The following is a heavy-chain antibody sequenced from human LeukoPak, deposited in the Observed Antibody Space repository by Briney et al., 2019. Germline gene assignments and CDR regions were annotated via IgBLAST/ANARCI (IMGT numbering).Heavy chain of an antibody. CDR2: INPNSGGT. Sequence: GASVKVSFKASGYTFTDYYMHWVRQAPGQGLEWMGWINPNSGGTYYAQKFQGRVTMTRDTSITTAYMELSRLSSDDTAVYYCARGPVMGLDYWGQGTLVTVSS. D-gene: IGHD3-16*01. CDR1: GYTFTDYY. V-gene: IGHV1-2*02. J-gene: IGHJ4*02. CDR3: ARGPVMGLDY.